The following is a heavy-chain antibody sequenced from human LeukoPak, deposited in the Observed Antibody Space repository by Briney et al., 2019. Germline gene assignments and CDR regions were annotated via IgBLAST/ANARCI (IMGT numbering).Heavy chain of an antibody. D-gene: IGHD2-8*01. Sequence: QPGGSLRLSCAASGFTFSSYWIHWVRQVPGKGLVWVSRIHGDGRTTTYADPVKGRFTISRGNAKNTLYLQMNSLRAEDTAVYYCARDNGENYHTAFDYWGQGTLVTVSS. CDR1: GFTFSSYW. CDR3: ARDNGENYHTAFDY. V-gene: IGHV3-74*01. J-gene: IGHJ4*02. CDR2: IHGDGRTT.